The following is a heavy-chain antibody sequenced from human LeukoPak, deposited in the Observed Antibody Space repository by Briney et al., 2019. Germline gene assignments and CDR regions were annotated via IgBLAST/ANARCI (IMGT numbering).Heavy chain of an antibody. CDR3: ARSLAVPGSPDY. CDR2: VSGSGGNT. Sequence: GGSLRLSCAASGFTFTNSAMTWVRQAPGKGLEWVSTVSGSGGNTYYADSVKGRFTISRDNSENTLYLQMNSLRAQDTAVYYCARSLAVPGSPDYWGQGTLVTVSS. J-gene: IGHJ4*02. CDR1: GFTFTNSA. D-gene: IGHD6-19*01. V-gene: IGHV3-23*01.